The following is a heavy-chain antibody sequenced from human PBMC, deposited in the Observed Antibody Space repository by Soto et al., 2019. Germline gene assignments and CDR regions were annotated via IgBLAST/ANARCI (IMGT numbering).Heavy chain of an antibody. Sequence: GGSLRLSCAASGFTFSSYAMSWVRQAPGKGREWVSAISGSGGSTYYADSVKGRFTISRDNSNNTLYLQMNSLRAEDTAVYYSAKDSTNTSGGVIVTAPDYWGQGTLVTVSS. CDR1: GFTFSSYA. CDR3: AKDSTNTSGGVIVTAPDY. D-gene: IGHD3-16*02. CDR2: ISGSGGST. J-gene: IGHJ4*02. V-gene: IGHV3-23*01.